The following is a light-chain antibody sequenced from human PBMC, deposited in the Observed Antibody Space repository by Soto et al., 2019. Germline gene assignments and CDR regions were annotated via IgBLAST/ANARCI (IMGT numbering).Light chain of an antibody. CDR2: DAS. V-gene: IGKV3-11*01. CDR1: QSVNNY. Sequence: EIFLTQSPATLSLSPGEIATLSFRASQSVNNYLHWYQQRPGQAPRLLIFDASNRATGIPPRFSGSGSGTDFILTISSLEPEDFAIYYCQQRSNWITFGQGTRLEIK. J-gene: IGKJ5*01. CDR3: QQRSNWIT.